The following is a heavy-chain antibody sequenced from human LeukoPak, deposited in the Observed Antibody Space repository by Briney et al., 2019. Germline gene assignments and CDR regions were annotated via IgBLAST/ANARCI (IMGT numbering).Heavy chain of an antibody. Sequence: GASVKVSCKASGYTFTSYGISWVRQAPGQGLEWMGWISAYNGNTNYAQKLQGRVTMTTDTSTSTAYMELRSLRSDDTAAYYCARVSGDSYYYYMDVWGKGTTVTVSS. J-gene: IGHJ6*03. D-gene: IGHD3-10*01. V-gene: IGHV1-18*01. CDR2: ISAYNGNT. CDR1: GYTFTSYG. CDR3: ARVSGDSYYYYMDV.